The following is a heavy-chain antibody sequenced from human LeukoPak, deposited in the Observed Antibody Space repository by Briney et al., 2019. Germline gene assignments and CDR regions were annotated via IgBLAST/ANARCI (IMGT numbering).Heavy chain of an antibody. D-gene: IGHD6-19*01. CDR2: INSDGSST. Sequence: WGSLRLSCAASGFTFSSYWMHWVRQAPGKGLVWVSRINSDGSSTSYADSVKGRFTTSRDNSKNTLYLQMNSLRAEDTAVYYCAKISFRYNSGWRDQYYFYYMDVWGKGITVTISS. V-gene: IGHV3-74*01. J-gene: IGHJ6*03. CDR1: GFTFSSYW. CDR3: AKISFRYNSGWRDQYYFYYMDV.